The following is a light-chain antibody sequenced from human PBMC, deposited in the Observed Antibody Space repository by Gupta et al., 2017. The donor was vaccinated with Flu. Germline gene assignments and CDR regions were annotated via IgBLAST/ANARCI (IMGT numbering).Light chain of an antibody. CDR3: QHYDNLLFT. CDR2: DAS. V-gene: IGKV1-33*01. J-gene: IGKJ3*01. CDR1: QDISDH. Sequence: GAVVTSTVQASQDISDHLNGYQQKPGTAPNFLIYDASNLQTGVPSSFSGSGSGTNFTFTISSLQAEDFATYYCQHYDNLLFTFGPGTKVDIK.